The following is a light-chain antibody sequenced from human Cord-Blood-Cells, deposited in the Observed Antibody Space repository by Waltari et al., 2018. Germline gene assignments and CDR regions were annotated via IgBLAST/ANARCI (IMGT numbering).Light chain of an antibody. Sequence: EIVLTQSPGTLSLSPGERATLSCRASQSVSSSYLAWYQQKPGQAPRLLIYGAYSRATGIPDRFSGSVSGTDFTLTISRLEPEDFAVYYCQQYGSSPPYSFGQVTKLEIK. J-gene: IGKJ2*03. CDR2: GAY. V-gene: IGKV3-20*01. CDR3: QQYGSSPPYS. CDR1: QSVSSSY.